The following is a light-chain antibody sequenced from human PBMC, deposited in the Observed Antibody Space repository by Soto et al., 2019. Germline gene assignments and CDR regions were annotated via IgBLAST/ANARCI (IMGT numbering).Light chain of an antibody. CDR2: KND. CDR3: AAWDDSLRGRV. J-gene: IGLJ1*01. V-gene: IGLV1-47*01. CDR1: SSNVGSNY. Sequence: QPVLTQAPSASGTPGQRVTISCSGSSSNVGSNYVYWYQQLPGTAPKLLIYKNDQRPSGVPDRFSGSKSGTSASLAISGLRSEDEADYYCAAWDDSLRGRVFGTGTKLTVL.